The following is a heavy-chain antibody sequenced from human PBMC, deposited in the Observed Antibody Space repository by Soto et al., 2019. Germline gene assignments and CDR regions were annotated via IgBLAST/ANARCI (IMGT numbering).Heavy chain of an antibody. Sequence: QVQLVQSGSESMQPGASVKVSCKGSGYNFNSHSINLLRQAPGQGLEWMGWINPNTVNPTYEQGFTGRFVFSVDTSVSTVYLQIFSLKDDDSAVYDCARDRASGSFDYWGQGTLVTVSS. J-gene: IGHJ4*02. D-gene: IGHD1-26*01. CDR1: GYNFNSHS. V-gene: IGHV7-4-1*01. CDR3: ARDRASGSFDY. CDR2: INPNTVNP.